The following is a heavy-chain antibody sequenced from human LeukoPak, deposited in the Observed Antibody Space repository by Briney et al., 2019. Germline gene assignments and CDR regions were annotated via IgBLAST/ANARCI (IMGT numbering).Heavy chain of an antibody. J-gene: IGHJ4*02. Sequence: ASVKVSCKASGYTFTSYAMNWVRQAPGQGLEWMGWINTNTGNPTYAQGFTGRSVFSLDTSVSTAYLQISSLKAEDTAVYYCARGSIVGATPNLDYWGQGTLVTVSS. CDR1: GYTFTSYA. V-gene: IGHV7-4-1*02. CDR3: ARGSIVGATPNLDY. CDR2: INTNTGNP. D-gene: IGHD1-26*01.